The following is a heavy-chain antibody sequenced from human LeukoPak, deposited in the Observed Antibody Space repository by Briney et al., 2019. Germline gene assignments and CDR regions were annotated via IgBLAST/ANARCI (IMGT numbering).Heavy chain of an antibody. CDR3: ARSGYYDFWSGYYTPGNYYMDV. D-gene: IGHD3-3*01. V-gene: IGHV1-2*02. J-gene: IGHJ6*03. Sequence: ASVKVSCKASGYTFTGYYMHWVRQAPGQGLEWMGWINPNSGGTNYAQKFQGRVTMTRETSISTAYTELSRLRSEDTAVYYCARSGYYDFWSGYYTPGNYYMDVWGKGTTVTVSS. CDR1: GYTFTGYY. CDR2: INPNSGGT.